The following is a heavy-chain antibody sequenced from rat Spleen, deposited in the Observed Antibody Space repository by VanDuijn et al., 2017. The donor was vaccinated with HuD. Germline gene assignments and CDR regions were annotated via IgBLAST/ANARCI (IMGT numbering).Heavy chain of an antibody. D-gene: IGHD1-12*03. CDR3: GRHAFYDGYYHWYFDL. Sequence: EVQLVESGGGLVQPGRSLKLSCAASGFTFSDYNMAWIRQAPKTGLEWVATISYDGSITHYRDSVKGRFTISRDKAKSTLYLQMDSLRSEDTATYYCGRHAFYDGYYHWYFDLWGPGTMVTVSS. CDR1: GFTFSDYN. CDR2: ISYDGSIT. V-gene: IGHV5-7*01. J-gene: IGHJ1*01.